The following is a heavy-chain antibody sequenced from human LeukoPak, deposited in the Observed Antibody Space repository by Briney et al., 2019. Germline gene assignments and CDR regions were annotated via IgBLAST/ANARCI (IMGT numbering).Heavy chain of an antibody. Sequence: SETLSLSCTVSGASTSYFYWNWIRQPPGKGLEWIGYMHNSGSSKHSPSLKSRVTISIDTSKNQFSLQLSSVTAADTAIYYCARSAEWLRNAFDIWGQGTMVSVSS. D-gene: IGHD5-12*01. CDR1: GASTSYFY. J-gene: IGHJ3*02. V-gene: IGHV4-59*01. CDR3: ARSAEWLRNAFDI. CDR2: MHNSGSS.